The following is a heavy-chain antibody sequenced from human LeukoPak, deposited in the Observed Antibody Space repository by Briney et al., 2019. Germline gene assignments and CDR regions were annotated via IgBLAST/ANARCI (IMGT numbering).Heavy chain of an antibody. Sequence: PGGSLRLSCAASGFTFSSYAMSWVRQAPGKGLEWVSAISGSGGSTYYADSVKGRFTISRDNSKNTLYLQMNSLRAEDTAVYYCAKKLDSGSYFGYYFDYWGQGTLVTVSS. CDR2: ISGSGGST. CDR3: AKKLDSGSYFGYYFDY. J-gene: IGHJ4*02. V-gene: IGHV3-23*01. CDR1: GFTFSSYA. D-gene: IGHD1-26*01.